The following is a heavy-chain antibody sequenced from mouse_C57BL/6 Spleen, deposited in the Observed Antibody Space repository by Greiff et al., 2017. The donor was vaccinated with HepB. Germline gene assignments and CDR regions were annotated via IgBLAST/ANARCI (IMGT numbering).Heavy chain of an antibody. D-gene: IGHD1-1*01. CDR1: GFSLTSYG. J-gene: IGHJ4*01. V-gene: IGHV2-2*01. CDR2: IWSGGST. Sequence: VQLVESGPGLVQPSQSLSITCTVSGFSLTSYGVHWVRQSPGKGLEWLGVIWSGGSTDYNAAFISRLSISKDNSKSQVFFKMNSLQADDTAIYYCARGDYGSSRYAMDYWGQGTSVTVSS. CDR3: ARGDYGSSRYAMDY.